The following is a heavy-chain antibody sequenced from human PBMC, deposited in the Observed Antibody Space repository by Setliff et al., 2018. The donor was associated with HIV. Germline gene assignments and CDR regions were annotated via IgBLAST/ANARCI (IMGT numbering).Heavy chain of an antibody. CDR1: GGSISSGGYY. J-gene: IGHJ4*02. CDR2: IFYNENT. CDR3: ARGRPFGKFVDYFDS. V-gene: IGHV4-31*03. Sequence: SETLSLTCTVSGGSISSGGYYWNWIRQHPGKGLEWIGYIFYNENTQYDPSLKSRVSMSVDTSKNRFSLNLRTVTAADTAIYFCARGRPFGKFVDYFDSWGQGKLVTVSS. D-gene: IGHD2-21*01.